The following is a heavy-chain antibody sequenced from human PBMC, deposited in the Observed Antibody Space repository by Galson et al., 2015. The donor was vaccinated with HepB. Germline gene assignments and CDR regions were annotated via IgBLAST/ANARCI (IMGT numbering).Heavy chain of an antibody. Sequence: SVKVSCKASGGTFSSYAISWVRQAPGQGLEWMGRIIPILGIANYAQKFQGRVTITADKSTSTAYMELSSLRSEDTAVYYCAKEYYDYVWGSYRQGDYWGQGTLVTVSS. CDR2: IIPILGIA. J-gene: IGHJ4*02. V-gene: IGHV1-69*04. D-gene: IGHD3-16*02. CDR1: GGTFSSYA. CDR3: AKEYYDYVWGSYRQGDY.